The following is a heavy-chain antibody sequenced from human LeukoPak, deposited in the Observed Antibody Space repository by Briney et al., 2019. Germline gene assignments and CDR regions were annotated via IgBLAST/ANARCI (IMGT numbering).Heavy chain of an antibody. CDR3: CSGSSWYFGYYYYMDV. CDR2: ISSSNNYI. D-gene: IGHD6-13*01. V-gene: IGHV3-21*04. J-gene: IGHJ6*03. Sequence: GGSLRLSCAASGFTFSSYSMNWVRQAPGKGLEWVSSISSSNNYIYYADSVKGRFTISRDNAKNSLYLQMNSLRSEDTAVYYCCSGSSWYFGYYYYMDVWGKGTTVTVSS. CDR1: GFTFSSYS.